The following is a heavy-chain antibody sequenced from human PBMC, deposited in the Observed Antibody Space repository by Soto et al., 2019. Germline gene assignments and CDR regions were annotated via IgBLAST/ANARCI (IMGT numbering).Heavy chain of an antibody. D-gene: IGHD3-3*01. CDR2: IYWNDDK. CDR3: AHSSPWSGYYTYFQH. J-gene: IGHJ1*01. V-gene: IGHV2-5*01. Sequence: WIRQPPGKALEWLALIYWNDDKRYSPSLKSRLTITKDTSKNQVVLTMTNMDPVDTATYYCAHSSPWSGYYTYFQHWGQGTLVTVS.